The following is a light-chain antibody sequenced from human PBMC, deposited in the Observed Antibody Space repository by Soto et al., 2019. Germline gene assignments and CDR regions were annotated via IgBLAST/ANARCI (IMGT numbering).Light chain of an antibody. J-gene: IGKJ4*01. CDR2: LAS. V-gene: IGKV1-27*01. CDR3: QTYRSVPPS. CDR1: QAIAKY. Sequence: DIQMTQSPSSLSASIGDRVTITCRASQAIAKYLAWYQQKPGKVPRPLIFLASSLQPGVPSRFSGSGYGTDFTLTINSLQPEDVATYYCQTYRSVPPSCGGGTKVEIK.